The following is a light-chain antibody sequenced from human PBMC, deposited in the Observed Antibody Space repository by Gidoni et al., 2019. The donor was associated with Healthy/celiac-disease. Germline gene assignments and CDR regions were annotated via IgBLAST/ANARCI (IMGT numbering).Light chain of an antibody. CDR3: QQLNSYPLT. V-gene: IGKV1-9*01. CDR1: QGISSY. J-gene: IGKJ4*01. Sequence: DIQLTQSPSFLSASVGDRVTITCWASQGISSYLAWYQQKPGKAPKLLIYAASTLQSGVPSRFSGSGSGTESTLTISSLQPEDFATYYCQQLNSYPLTVGGGTKVEIK. CDR2: AAS.